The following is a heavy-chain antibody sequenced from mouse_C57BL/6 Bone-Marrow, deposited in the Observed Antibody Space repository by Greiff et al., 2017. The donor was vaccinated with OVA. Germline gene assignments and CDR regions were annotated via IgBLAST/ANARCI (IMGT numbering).Heavy chain of an antibody. CDR3: ARRGAYTRAWFAY. CDR1: GFTFSSYT. Sequence: EVQLVESGGGLVKPGGSLKLSCAASGFTFSSYTMSWVRQTPEKRLEWVATISGGGGNTYYPDSVKGRFTISRDNAKNTLDLQMSSLRSEDTASYYCARRGAYTRAWFAYWGQGTLVTVSA. CDR2: ISGGGGNT. J-gene: IGHJ3*01. V-gene: IGHV5-9*01. D-gene: IGHD6-5*01.